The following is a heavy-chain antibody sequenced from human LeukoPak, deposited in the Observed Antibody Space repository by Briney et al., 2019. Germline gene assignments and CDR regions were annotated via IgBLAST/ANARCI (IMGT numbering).Heavy chain of an antibody. D-gene: IGHD3-3*01. V-gene: IGHV3-73*01. Sequence: GGSLRLSCAASGFTFSGSAMHWVRQASGKGLEWVGRIGSKANSYATAYAASVKGRFTISRDDSKNTASLQMNSLKTEDTAVYYCTRPTNGTIFGVVIEVGLLSYYYMDVWGKGTTVTVSS. CDR3: TRPTNGTIFGVVIEVGLLSYYYMDV. CDR2: IGSKANSYAT. CDR1: GFTFSGSA. J-gene: IGHJ6*03.